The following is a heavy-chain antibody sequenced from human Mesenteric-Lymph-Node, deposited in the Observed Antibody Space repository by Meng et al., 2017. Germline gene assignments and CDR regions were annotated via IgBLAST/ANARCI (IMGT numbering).Heavy chain of an antibody. CDR1: GFTFSSYS. J-gene: IGHJ5*02. D-gene: IGHD2-15*01. V-gene: IGHV3-21*04. CDR2: ISSSSSYI. Sequence: ESLKISCSASGFTFSSYSMNWVRQAPGKGLEWVSSISSSSSYIYYADSVKGRFTISRDNSKNTLYLQMNSLRAEDTAVYYCSKSVVWSSNWFDPWGQGTLVTVSS. CDR3: SKSVVWSSNWFDP.